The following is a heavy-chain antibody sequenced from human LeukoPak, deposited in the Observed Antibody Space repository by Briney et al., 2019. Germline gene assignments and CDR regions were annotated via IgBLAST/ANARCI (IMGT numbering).Heavy chain of an antibody. D-gene: IGHD5-18*01. CDR3: ASVRRDVDTAMVWSYYFDY. J-gene: IGHJ4*02. Sequence: PGGSLRLSCAASGFTVSSNYMSWVRQAPGKGLEWVSVIYSGGSTYYADSVKGRFTISRDNSKNTLYLQMNSLRAEDTAVYYCASVRRDVDTAMVWSYYFDYWGQGTLVTVSS. CDR2: IYSGGST. V-gene: IGHV3-53*01. CDR1: GFTVSSNY.